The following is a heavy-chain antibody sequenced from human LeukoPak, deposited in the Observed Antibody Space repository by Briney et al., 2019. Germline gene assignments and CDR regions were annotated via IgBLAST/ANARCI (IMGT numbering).Heavy chain of an antibody. CDR1: GGSISSYY. J-gene: IGHJ3*01. CDR3: ARPSLNYGGIDAFDF. Sequence: SETLSLTCTVSGGSISSYYWSWIRQPPGKGLEWIGFIYYSGSTNYNPSLKSRVTISVDTSKNQFSLKLSSVTAADTAVYYCARPSLNYGGIDAFDFWGQGTLVTVSS. V-gene: IGHV4-59*08. D-gene: IGHD4-23*01. CDR2: IYYSGST.